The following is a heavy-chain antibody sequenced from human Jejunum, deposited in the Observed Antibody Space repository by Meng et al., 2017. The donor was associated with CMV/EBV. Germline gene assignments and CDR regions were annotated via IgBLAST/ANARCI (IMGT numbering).Heavy chain of an antibody. Sequence: SGFTFSSYNMNWVRQAPGKGLEWVSSISGNSNYIFYRDSVEGRFTISRDNAKNSLFLQMNSLRAEDSAVYYCARDMVWGDPNSLDAWGQGTLVTVSS. CDR2: ISGNSNYI. D-gene: IGHD3-10*01. J-gene: IGHJ5*02. CDR1: GFTFSSYN. CDR3: ARDMVWGDPNSLDA. V-gene: IGHV3-21*01.